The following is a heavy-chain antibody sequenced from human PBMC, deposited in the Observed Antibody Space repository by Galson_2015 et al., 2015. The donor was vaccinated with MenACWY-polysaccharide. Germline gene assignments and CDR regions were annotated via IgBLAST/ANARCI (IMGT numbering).Heavy chain of an antibody. Sequence: SLRLSCAASGFDFTRYRMNWVRQAPGKGLGWLSYITGSSETIYYADSVKGRFTISRDNAQKSLVLQLRSLTVEDTAVYYCARERATVIADSNGMDVWGQGTAVTVSS. CDR3: ARERATVIADSNGMDV. J-gene: IGHJ6*02. CDR1: GFDFTRYR. V-gene: IGHV3-48*01. CDR2: ITGSSETI. D-gene: IGHD2-21*01.